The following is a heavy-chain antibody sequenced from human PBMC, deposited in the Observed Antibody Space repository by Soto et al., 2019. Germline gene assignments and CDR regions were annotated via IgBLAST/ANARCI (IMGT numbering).Heavy chain of an antibody. V-gene: IGHV5-10-1*01. CDR2: IDPSDSYT. CDR3: Y. J-gene: IGHJ4*02. CDR1: GYSFTSYW. Sequence: GESLKISCKGSGYSFTSYWISWVRQMPGKGLEWMGRIDPSDSYTNYSPSFQGHVTISADKSISTAYLQWSSLNAGYTEYYFDYWGQGTLVTVSS.